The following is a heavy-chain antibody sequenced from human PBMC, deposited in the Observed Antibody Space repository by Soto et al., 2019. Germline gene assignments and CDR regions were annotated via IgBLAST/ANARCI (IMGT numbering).Heavy chain of an antibody. D-gene: IGHD2-15*01. V-gene: IGHV3-23*01. CDR1: GFTFSSYA. CDR2: VSIGGST. Sequence: GGTLRLSCAASGFTFSSYAMGWVRQGPGKGLEWVAVVSIGGSTHYADSVRGRFTISRDNSKNTLSLQRNSLTAEDTAVYCCAKRRGAGGHFDYWGQGGLVTVSS. J-gene: IGHJ4*02. CDR3: AKRRGAGGHFDY.